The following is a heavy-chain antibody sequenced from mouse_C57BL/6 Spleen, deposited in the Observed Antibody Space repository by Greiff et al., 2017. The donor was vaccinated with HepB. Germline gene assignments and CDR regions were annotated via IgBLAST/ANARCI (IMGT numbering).Heavy chain of an antibody. J-gene: IGHJ1*03. CDR3: ARVVVAPSRYFDV. CDR2: IDPSDSYT. CDR1: GYTFTSYW. D-gene: IGHD1-1*01. Sequence: VQLQQPGAELVMPGASVKLSCKASGYTFTSYWMHWVKQRPGQGLEWIGEIDPSDSYTNYNQKFKGKSTLTVDKSSSTAYMQLSSLTSEDSAVYYCARVVVAPSRYFDVWGTGTTVTVSS. V-gene: IGHV1-69*01.